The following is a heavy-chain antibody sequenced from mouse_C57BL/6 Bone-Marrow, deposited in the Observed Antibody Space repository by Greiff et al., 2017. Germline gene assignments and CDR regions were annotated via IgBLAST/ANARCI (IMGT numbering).Heavy chain of an antibody. Sequence: VHLVESGPGLVAPSQCLSITCTVSGFSLTSYGVSWVRQPPGQGLEWIGVIWGDGSTTYHSALISRLSISKDNSTSQVFLKLNSRQTDDTATYYCAKQIYYAMDYWGQGTSVTVSS. CDR2: IWGDGST. CDR1: GFSLTSYG. V-gene: IGHV2-3*01. CDR3: AKQIYYAMDY. J-gene: IGHJ4*01.